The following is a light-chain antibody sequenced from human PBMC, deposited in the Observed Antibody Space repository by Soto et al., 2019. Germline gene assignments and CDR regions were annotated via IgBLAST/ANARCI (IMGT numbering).Light chain of an antibody. V-gene: IGKV4-1*01. Sequence: DIVMTQSPDSLAVSLGERATINCKSSQSVLYSSKNKNYLAWYQQKPGQPPKLLIYWASTRESGVPDRFSGSGSGTDFTLPISSLQAEDVAVYYCKQHYSTPFTFGPGTKVDIK. CDR3: KQHYSTPFT. CDR2: WAS. J-gene: IGKJ3*01. CDR1: QSVLYSSKNKNY.